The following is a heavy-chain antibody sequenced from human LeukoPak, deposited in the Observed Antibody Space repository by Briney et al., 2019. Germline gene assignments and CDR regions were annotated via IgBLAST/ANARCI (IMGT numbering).Heavy chain of an antibody. CDR3: ARHSSIVVVPAAMSPFDY. J-gene: IGHJ4*02. CDR2: IYYSGST. D-gene: IGHD2-2*01. V-gene: IGHV4-59*08. CDR1: GGSISSYY. Sequence: NPSETLSLTCTVSGGSISSYYWSWIRQPPGKGLEWIGYIYYSGSTNYNPSLKSRVTISVDTSKNQFSLKLSSVTAADTAVYYCARHSSIVVVPAAMSPFDYWGQGTLVTDSS.